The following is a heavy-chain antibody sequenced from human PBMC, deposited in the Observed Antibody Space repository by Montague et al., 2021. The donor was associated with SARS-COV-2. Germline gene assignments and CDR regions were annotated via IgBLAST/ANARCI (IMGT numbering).Heavy chain of an antibody. J-gene: IGHJ3*02. CDR3: ARDTGISGAFDI. CDR1: VGSISSGGYY. V-gene: IGHV4-31*03. D-gene: IGHD2-15*01. CDR2: IYYSGST. Sequence: TLSLTCTVSVGSISSGGYYWSWIRQHPGKGLVWIGYIYYSGSTYYNPSLKSRVTISVDTSKNQFSLKLSSVTAADTAVYYCARDTGISGAFDIWGQGTMVTVSS.